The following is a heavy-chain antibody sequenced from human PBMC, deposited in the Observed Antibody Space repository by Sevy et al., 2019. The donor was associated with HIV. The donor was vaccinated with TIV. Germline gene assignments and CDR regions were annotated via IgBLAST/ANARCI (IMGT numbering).Heavy chain of an antibody. Sequence: SETLSLTCTVSGCSITSLYWNWIRQPPGKGLEWIANIYYNGHINYNPALKSRVTLSLDTPKNQFALRRSSVTAADTAMYYCAGENAWGRGYSWGQGTLVTVSS. CDR3: AGENAWGRGYS. CDR2: IYYNGHI. V-gene: IGHV4-59*08. D-gene: IGHD1-26*01. J-gene: IGHJ4*02. CDR1: GCSITSLY.